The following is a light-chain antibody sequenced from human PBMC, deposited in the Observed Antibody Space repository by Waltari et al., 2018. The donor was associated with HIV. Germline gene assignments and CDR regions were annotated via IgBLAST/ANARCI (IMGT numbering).Light chain of an antibody. J-gene: IGKJ1*01. CDR2: GAS. CDR1: QSVSTNY. CDR3: QQYGTSPRT. Sequence: VLTQSPGILSLSPGERATLSCRASQSVSTNYLAWYQQKGGQPPRLLIYGASSRAAGIPDRFSGSGSATDFTLTISRLEPEDFAVYYCQQYGTSPRTFGQGTKVEIK. V-gene: IGKV3-20*01.